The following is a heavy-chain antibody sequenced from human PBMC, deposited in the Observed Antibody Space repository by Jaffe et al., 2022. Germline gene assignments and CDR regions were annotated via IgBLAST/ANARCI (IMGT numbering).Heavy chain of an antibody. CDR1: GFTFSSYS. J-gene: IGHJ4*02. CDR3: ARVGRSSWSPPDY. CDR2: ISSSSSYI. Sequence: EVQLVESGGGLVKPGGSLRLSCAASGFTFSSYSMNWVRQAPGKGLEWVSSISSSSSYIYYADSVKGRFTISRDNAKNSLYLQMNSLRAEDTAVYYCARVGRSSWSPPDYWGQGTLVTVSS. V-gene: IGHV3-21*01. D-gene: IGHD6-13*01.